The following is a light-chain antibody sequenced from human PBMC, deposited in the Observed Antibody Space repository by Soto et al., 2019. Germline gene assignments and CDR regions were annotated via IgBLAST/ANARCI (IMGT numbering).Light chain of an antibody. V-gene: IGKV3-15*01. CDR1: QSVSSN. CDR3: QQYNNWPPLT. J-gene: IGKJ4*01. CDR2: GAS. Sequence: EIVMTQSPATLSVSPGERATLSCRASQSVSSNLDWYQQKPGQAPRLLIYGASTRATGIPARFSGSRSGTEFTLTISSLQSEDFAVYYCQQYNNWPPLTFGGGTKVEIK.